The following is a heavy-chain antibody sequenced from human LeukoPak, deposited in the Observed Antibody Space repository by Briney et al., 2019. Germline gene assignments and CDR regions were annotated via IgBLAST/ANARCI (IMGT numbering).Heavy chain of an antibody. CDR1: GGSISSGYY. CDR3: ARGVGYYDYVWGSYRRQYYFDY. CDR2: IYHSGST. Sequence: PSETLSLTCTVFGGSISSGYYWGWIRQPPGKGLEWIGSIYHSGSTYYNPSLKSRVTISVDTSKNQFSLKLSSVTAADTAVYYCARGVGYYDYVWGSYRRQYYFDYWGQGTLVTVSS. J-gene: IGHJ4*02. V-gene: IGHV4-38-2*02. D-gene: IGHD3-16*02.